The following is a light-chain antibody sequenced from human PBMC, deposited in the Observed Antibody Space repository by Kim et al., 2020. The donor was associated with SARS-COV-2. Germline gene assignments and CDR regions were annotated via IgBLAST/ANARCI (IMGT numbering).Light chain of an antibody. CDR3: QQLARWHRT. Sequence: EIVLTQSPVTLSLSPGERATLSCRASQSVGSFLALYQQKPGQAPRLLIHDASNRAPGIPARFSGSGSGTDFSLVISSLDHEDSAVFYCQQLARWHRTFGGGTKVDIK. CDR2: DAS. V-gene: IGKV3-11*01. J-gene: IGKJ4*01. CDR1: QSVGSF.